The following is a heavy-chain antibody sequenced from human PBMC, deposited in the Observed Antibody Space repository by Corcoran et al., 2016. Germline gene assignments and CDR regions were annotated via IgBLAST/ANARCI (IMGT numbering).Heavy chain of an antibody. V-gene: IGHV4-34*01. CDR3: ARHGYRGWYFDL. J-gene: IGHJ2*01. D-gene: IGHD3-10*01. CDR1: GGSLSGYS. CDR2: INHRGSI. Sequence: QVQLQQWGAGLLKPSETLSLTCTVHGGSLSGYSWSWIRQPPGEGLEWIWQINHRGSIEYNPSLKSRVTISVDTSKNQFSLKLSSVTAADTTVYYCARHGYRGWYFDLWGRGTLVTVSS.